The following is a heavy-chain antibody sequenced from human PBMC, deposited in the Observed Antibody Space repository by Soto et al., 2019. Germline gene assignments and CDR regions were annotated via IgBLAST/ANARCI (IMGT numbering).Heavy chain of an antibody. CDR2: ISSGSSYI. J-gene: IGHJ4*02. Sequence: GGSLRLSCAASGFTFSDYYMNWIRQAPGKGLEWVSYISSGSSYIKYADSVKGRFLISRDNAENSLYLEMDSLRAEDTAVYYCATSQELAFSYDTTGFFDLWGQGTLVTVSS. CDR3: ATSQELAFSYDTTGFFDL. D-gene: IGHD3-22*01. CDR1: GFTFSDYY. V-gene: IGHV3-11*06.